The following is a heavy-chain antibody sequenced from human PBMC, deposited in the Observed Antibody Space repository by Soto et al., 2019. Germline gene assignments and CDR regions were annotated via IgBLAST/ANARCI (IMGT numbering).Heavy chain of an antibody. CDR1: GFTFGDYA. CDR2: IRAKGYGGAK. J-gene: IGHJ4*02. V-gene: IGHV3-49*03. CDR3: SKDLISRAPPFDS. Sequence: GGSLRLSCTTSGFTFGDYAMGWFRQAPGKGLEWVSFIRAKGYGGAKAYAASVRGRFTISRDDSRSIAYLQMDSLITEDTGVYHCSKDLISRAPPFDSWCQGTPVTLPS. D-gene: IGHD2-2*01.